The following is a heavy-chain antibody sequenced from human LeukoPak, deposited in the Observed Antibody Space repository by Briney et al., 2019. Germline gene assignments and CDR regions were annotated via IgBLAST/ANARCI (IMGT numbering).Heavy chain of an antibody. CDR2: FDPADGET. J-gene: IGHJ3*02. Sequence: GASVKVSCKVSGYALTELSMHWVRQAPGKGLEWMGGFDPADGETIYAQRFQGRVTMTEDTSTDTAYMELSSLRSEDTAVYYCATLNLWFAFDIWGQGTMVTVSS. V-gene: IGHV1-24*01. D-gene: IGHD3-10*01. CDR3: ATLNLWFAFDI. CDR1: GYALTELS.